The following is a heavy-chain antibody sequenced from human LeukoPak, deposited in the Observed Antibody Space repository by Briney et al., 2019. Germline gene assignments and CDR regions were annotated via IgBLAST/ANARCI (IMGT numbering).Heavy chain of an antibody. Sequence: KPSETLSFTCTVSGGSISSYYWSWIRQPPGKGLEWIGYIYYSGSTNYNPSLKSRVTISVDTSKNQFSLKPNSVTAADTAVYYYARGPTVRDMDVWGKGTTVTVSS. V-gene: IGHV4-59*01. D-gene: IGHD4-11*01. CDR3: ARGPTVRDMDV. CDR2: IYYSGST. J-gene: IGHJ6*03. CDR1: GGSISSYY.